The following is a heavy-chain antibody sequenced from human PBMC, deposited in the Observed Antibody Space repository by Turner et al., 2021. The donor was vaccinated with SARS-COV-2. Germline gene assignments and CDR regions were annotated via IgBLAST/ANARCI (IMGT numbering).Heavy chain of an antibody. CDR3: AKGLGGYCSGGSCYSGIVDY. CDR2: ISYDGSNK. V-gene: IGHV3-30*18. D-gene: IGHD2-15*01. CDR1: GFTFRSDG. J-gene: IGHJ4*02. Sequence: QVQLVESGGGVVQPGRSLRRSCAASGFTFRSDGMHWVRQAPGKGLEWVAVISYDGSNKYYADSVKGRFTISRDNSKNTLYLQMNSLRAEDTAVYYCAKGLGGYCSGGSCYSGIVDYWGQGTLVTVSS.